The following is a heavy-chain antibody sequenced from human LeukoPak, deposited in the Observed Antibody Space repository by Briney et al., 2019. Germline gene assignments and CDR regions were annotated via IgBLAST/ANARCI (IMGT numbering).Heavy chain of an antibody. D-gene: IGHD3-10*02. Sequence: SETLSLTCTVSGGSISNYYWSWIRQPPGKGLEWIGYIYYSGSTNYYPSLTSRVTMSVDTSRNQFSLQLKSVTAADTAVYYCAGARLSPVRRLIVFDPSGQGTLVTVSS. CDR1: GGSISNYY. CDR3: AGARLSPVRRLIVFDP. CDR2: IYYSGST. J-gene: IGHJ5*02. V-gene: IGHV4-59*01.